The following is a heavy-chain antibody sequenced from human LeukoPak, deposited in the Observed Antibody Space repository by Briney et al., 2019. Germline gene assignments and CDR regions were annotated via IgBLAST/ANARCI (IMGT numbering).Heavy chain of an antibody. D-gene: IGHD3-16*01. CDR1: GGSFSGYY. CDR3: ARGHRRGMISKSLDY. Sequence: PSETLSLTCAVYGGSFSGYYWRWIRQPPGKGLEWIGEINHSGSTNYNPSLKSRVTISVDTSKNQFSLKLSSVTAADTAVYYCARGHRRGMISKSLDYWGQGTLVTVSS. J-gene: IGHJ4*02. CDR2: INHSGST. V-gene: IGHV4-34*01.